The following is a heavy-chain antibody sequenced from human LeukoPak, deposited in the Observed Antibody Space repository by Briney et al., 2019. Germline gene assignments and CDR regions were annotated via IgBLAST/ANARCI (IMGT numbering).Heavy chain of an antibody. CDR3: ATFGLVAALDL. CDR1: RFTVSSSY. J-gene: IGHJ4*02. Sequence: GGSLRLSCAASRFTVSSSYMGWVRQAPGTGLEWVANINPAGSETFHVDPVKGRFSISRDHAKNLVYLQMNSLRAEDTAVYYCATFGLVAALDLWGQGTLVTVSS. CDR2: INPAGSET. V-gene: IGHV3-7*01. D-gene: IGHD5-12*01.